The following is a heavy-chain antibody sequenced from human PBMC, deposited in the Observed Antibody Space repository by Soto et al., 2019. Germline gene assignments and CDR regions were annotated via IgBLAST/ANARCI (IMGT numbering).Heavy chain of an antibody. Sequence: SETLSLTCTFSGGSISSGGYYWSWIRQHPGKGLEWIGYIYYSGSTYYNPSLKSRVTISVDTSKNQFSLKLSSVTAADTAVYYCAREQSSGEDAFDIWGQGTMVTVSS. V-gene: IGHV4-31*03. CDR1: GGSISSGGYY. D-gene: IGHD3-22*01. CDR2: IYYSGST. J-gene: IGHJ3*02. CDR3: AREQSSGEDAFDI.